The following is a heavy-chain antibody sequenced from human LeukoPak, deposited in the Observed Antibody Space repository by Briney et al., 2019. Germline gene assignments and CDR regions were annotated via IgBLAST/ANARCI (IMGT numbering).Heavy chain of an antibody. CDR3: ARVDVDTAMVGNYYYMDV. Sequence: PSETLSLTCTVSGGSISSYYRSWIRQPPGKGLEWIGYIYYSGSTNYNPSPKSRVTTSVDTSKNQFSLKLSSVTAADTAVYYCARVDVDTAMVGNYYYMDVWGKGTTVTISS. V-gene: IGHV4-59*01. D-gene: IGHD5-18*01. CDR1: GGSISSYY. J-gene: IGHJ6*03. CDR2: IYYSGST.